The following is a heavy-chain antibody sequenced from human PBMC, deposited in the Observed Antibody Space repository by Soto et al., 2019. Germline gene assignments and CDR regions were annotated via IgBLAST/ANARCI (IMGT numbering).Heavy chain of an antibody. CDR3: ARDKSRITGTTNWFDP. J-gene: IGHJ5*02. Sequence: GGSLRLSCAASGFTFSSYSMNWVRQAPGKGLEWVSYISSSSSTIYYADSVKGRFTISRDNAKNSLYLQMNSLRDEDTAVYYCARDKSRITGTTNWFDPWGQGTLVTVSS. D-gene: IGHD1-7*01. CDR1: GFTFSSYS. V-gene: IGHV3-48*02. CDR2: ISSSSSTI.